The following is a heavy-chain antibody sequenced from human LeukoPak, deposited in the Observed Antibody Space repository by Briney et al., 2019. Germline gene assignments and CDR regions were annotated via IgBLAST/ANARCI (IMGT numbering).Heavy chain of an antibody. V-gene: IGHV4-59*01. CDR2: IYYSGST. J-gene: IGHJ5*02. CDR1: GGSFSGYY. D-gene: IGHD2-15*01. CDR3: ARDNHCSGGSCYSNWFDP. Sequence: SETLSLTCAVYGGSFSGYYWSWIRQPPGKGLEWIGYIYYSGSTNYNPSLKSRVTISVDTSKNQFSLKLSSVTAADTAVYYCARDNHCSGGSCYSNWFDPWGQGTLVTVSS.